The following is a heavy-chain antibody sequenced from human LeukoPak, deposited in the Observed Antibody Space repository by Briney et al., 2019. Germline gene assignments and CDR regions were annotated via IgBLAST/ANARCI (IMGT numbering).Heavy chain of an antibody. CDR2: INHSGST. Sequence: SETLSLTCTVSGGSISSSSYYWSWIRQPPGKGLEWIGEINHSGSTNYNPSLKSRVTISVDTSKNQFSLKLSSVTAADTAVYYCARGDSSGYYHDYWGQGTLVTVSS. J-gene: IGHJ4*02. V-gene: IGHV4-39*07. CDR3: ARGDSSGYYHDY. CDR1: GGSISSSSYY. D-gene: IGHD3-22*01.